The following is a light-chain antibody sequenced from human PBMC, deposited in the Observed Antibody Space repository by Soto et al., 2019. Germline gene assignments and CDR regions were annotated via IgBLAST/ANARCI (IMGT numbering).Light chain of an antibody. Sequence: EIVLTQSPATLSLSPGERATFSCKASQSVGTSLAWFQQKPGQAPRLLIYDASVRATGIPARFSGSGSGTDFTLTISSLQPEDFATYYCLQKYFYPFTFGPGTKVDIK. CDR2: DAS. CDR1: QSVGTS. J-gene: IGKJ3*01. V-gene: IGKV3-11*01. CDR3: LQKYFYPFT.